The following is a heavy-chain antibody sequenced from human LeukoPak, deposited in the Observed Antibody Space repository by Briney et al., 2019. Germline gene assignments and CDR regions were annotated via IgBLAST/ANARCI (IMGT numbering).Heavy chain of an antibody. V-gene: IGHV5-51*01. CDR3: AITQYITSFDY. J-gene: IGHJ4*02. CDR1: GSIFTSYW. D-gene: IGHD6-13*01. CDR2: IYPVDSTT. Sequence: GAPLQISCEGSGSIFTSYWIARGRPLPGKGREWMAIIYPVDSTTRYSPSFQGQVTISVDKSISTAYLQWSALKASDTAIYYCAITQYITSFDYWGQGSLVTVSS.